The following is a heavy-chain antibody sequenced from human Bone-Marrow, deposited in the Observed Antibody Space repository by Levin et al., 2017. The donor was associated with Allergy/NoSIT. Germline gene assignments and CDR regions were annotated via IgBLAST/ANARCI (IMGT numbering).Heavy chain of an antibody. CDR1: GYTFADYY. J-gene: IGHJ4*02. D-gene: IGHD6-13*01. V-gene: IGHV1-2*06. CDR2: INPDTGGT. Sequence: ASVKVSCKASGYTFADYYMHWVRQAPGQRFEWLGRINPDTGGTNYAQRFQGRVTMTRDTSISTAYMDLTRLTSDDTALYYCARGGGVAAAGNHYDYWGQGTLVTVSS. CDR3: ARGGGVAAAGNHYDY.